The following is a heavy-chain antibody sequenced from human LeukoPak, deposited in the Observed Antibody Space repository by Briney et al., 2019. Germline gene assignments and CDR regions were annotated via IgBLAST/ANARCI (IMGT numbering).Heavy chain of an antibody. V-gene: IGHV4-34*01. CDR1: GGSFSGYY. D-gene: IGHD3-10*01. CDR3: ARVMVRGVIIFTYYFDY. J-gene: IGHJ4*02. Sequence: PSKTLSLTCAVYGGSFSGYYWSWIRQPPGKGLEWIGEINHSGSTNYNPSLKSRVTISVDTSKNQFSLKLSSVTAADTAVYCCARVMVRGVIIFTYYFDYWGQGTLVTVPS. CDR2: INHSGST.